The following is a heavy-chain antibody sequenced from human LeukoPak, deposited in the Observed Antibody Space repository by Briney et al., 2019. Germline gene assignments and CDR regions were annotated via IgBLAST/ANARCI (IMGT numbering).Heavy chain of an antibody. CDR1: GGTFLSHT. Sequence: ASVKVSCKTSGGTFLSHTFSWVRQAPGHGLEWIGKITPVIETAKYAQTFQGRVSIYSDKDTTTVYMDLSGLRPDDTADYYCARVNLRGSNYNWFDPWGQGTRVIVSS. V-gene: IGHV1-69*08. CDR2: ITPVIETA. J-gene: IGHJ5*02. CDR3: ARVNLRGSNYNWFDP. D-gene: IGHD3-10*01.